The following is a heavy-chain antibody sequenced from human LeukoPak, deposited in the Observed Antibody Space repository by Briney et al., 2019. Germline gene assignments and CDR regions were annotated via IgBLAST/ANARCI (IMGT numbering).Heavy chain of an antibody. CDR3: ARDLKQGTGGY. Sequence: PSETLSLTCTVSGYSISSGYYWGWIRQPPGKGLEWIGSIYHSGSTYYNPSLKSRVTISVDTSKNQFSLKLSSVTAADTAVYYCARDLKQGTGGYWGQGTLVTVSS. J-gene: IGHJ4*02. CDR2: IYHSGST. D-gene: IGHD7-27*01. V-gene: IGHV4-38-2*02. CDR1: GYSISSGYY.